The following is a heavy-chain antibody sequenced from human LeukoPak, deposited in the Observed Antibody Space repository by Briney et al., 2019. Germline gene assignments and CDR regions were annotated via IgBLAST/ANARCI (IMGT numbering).Heavy chain of an antibody. V-gene: IGHV3-48*01. CDR1: GFTFSSYS. CDR2: ISSSSSTI. Sequence: GGSLRLSCAASGFTFSSYSMNWVRQAPGKGLEWVSYISSSSSTIYYADSVKGRFTISRDNSRNTVYLQMNSLRAEDTAVYYCVKGFNWYFDLWGRGTLVTVSS. J-gene: IGHJ2*01. CDR3: VKGFNWYFDL.